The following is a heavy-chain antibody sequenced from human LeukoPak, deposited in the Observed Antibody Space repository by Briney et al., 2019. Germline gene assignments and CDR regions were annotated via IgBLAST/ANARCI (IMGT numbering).Heavy chain of an antibody. CDR3: ARQRSYCGGDCYSVDAFDI. D-gene: IGHD2-21*02. V-gene: IGHV4-39*01. J-gene: IGHJ3*02. Sequence: SETLSLTCTVSGGSVSSGSYYWGWIRQPPGKGLEWIGNIYYSGSTYYNPSLKSRVTISVETSKNQFSLKLSSVTAADTAVYYCARQRSYCGGDCYSVDAFDIWGQGTMVTVSS. CDR2: IYYSGST. CDR1: GGSVSSGSYY.